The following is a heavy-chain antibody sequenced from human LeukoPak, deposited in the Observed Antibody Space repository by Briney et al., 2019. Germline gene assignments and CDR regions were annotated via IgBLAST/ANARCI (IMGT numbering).Heavy chain of an antibody. Sequence: GGSLRLSCAASGFNFSSEAMSWIRKIPGKGLDWVSGISRGGGTIYYADSVKGRFTISRDNSKSTLYLEMNSLRAEDTAVYFCARKDGYFDLWGRGTLVTVSS. CDR1: GFNFSSEA. CDR3: ARKDGYFDL. V-gene: IGHV3-23*01. CDR2: ISRGGGTI. J-gene: IGHJ2*01.